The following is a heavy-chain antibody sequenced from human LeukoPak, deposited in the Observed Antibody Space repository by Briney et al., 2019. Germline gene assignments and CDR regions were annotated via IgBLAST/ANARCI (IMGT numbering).Heavy chain of an antibody. CDR3: AKEHDLWHEEGNWFDP. CDR2: ISGSGGGT. V-gene: IGHV3-23*01. Sequence: PGGSLRLACAVSGFTFSSYAMSWVRQAPGKGLEWVSAISGSGGGTFYADSVKGRFTVSRDNSKNTLYLQMNSLRAEDTAVYYCAKEHDLWHEEGNWFDPWGQGTLVTVSS. CDR1: GFTFSSYA. J-gene: IGHJ5*02. D-gene: IGHD3-3*01.